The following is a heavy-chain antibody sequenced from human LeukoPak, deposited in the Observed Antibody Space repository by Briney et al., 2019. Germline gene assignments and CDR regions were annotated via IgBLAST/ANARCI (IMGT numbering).Heavy chain of an antibody. D-gene: IGHD1-14*01. CDR2: ISGSGGDT. V-gene: IGHV3-23*01. J-gene: IGHJ4*02. Sequence: HPGGSLRLSCAASGFTFSSYAMSWVRQAPGKGLEWVSAISGSGGDTYYADSVKGRFTNSRDNSKNTLYLQMNSLRAEDTAVYYCAKVGRGIDYWGQGTLVTVSS. CDR1: GFTFSSYA. CDR3: AKVGRGIDY.